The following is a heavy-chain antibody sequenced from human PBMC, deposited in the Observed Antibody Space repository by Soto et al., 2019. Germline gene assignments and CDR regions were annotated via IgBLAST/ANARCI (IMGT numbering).Heavy chain of an antibody. V-gene: IGHV4-31*03. CDR2: IYYSGST. J-gene: IGHJ4*02. Sequence: PSEILSLTCTVSGGSISSGGYYCSWIRQHPGKGLEWIGYIYYSGSTYYNPSLKSRVTISVDTSKNQFSLKLSSVTAAATAVYYCARVRYSSSLWGKGTLVTVSS. CDR3: ARVRYSSSL. CDR1: GGSISSGGYY. D-gene: IGHD6-13*01.